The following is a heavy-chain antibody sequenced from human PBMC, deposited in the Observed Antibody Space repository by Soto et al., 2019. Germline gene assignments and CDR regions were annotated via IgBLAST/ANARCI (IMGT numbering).Heavy chain of an antibody. D-gene: IGHD3-22*01. CDR1: GFIFSTYE. CDR2: ISISGTTI. V-gene: IGHV3-48*03. Sequence: PGGSLRLSCAASGFIFSTYEMIWVRQAPGKGLEWISYISISGTTIYYADSVKGRFTIARDNAKNSLYLRMNSLWDEDTAVYYCAREDDSGGYRFGLWGQGTLVTVSS. CDR3: AREDDSGGYRFGL. J-gene: IGHJ4*02.